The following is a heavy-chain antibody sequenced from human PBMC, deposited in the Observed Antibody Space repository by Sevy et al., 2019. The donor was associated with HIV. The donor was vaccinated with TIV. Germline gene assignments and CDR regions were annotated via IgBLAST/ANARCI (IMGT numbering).Heavy chain of an antibody. D-gene: IGHD6-19*01. CDR1: GFTFEDSA. J-gene: IGHJ4*02. V-gene: IGHV3-9*01. CDR3: AKDTSRVVAGTGYFDY. Sequence: GGSLRLSCAASGFTFEDSAMHWVRQAPGKGLESVSGISWNSATRGYADSVKGRFTISRDNAKNSLYLQMNSLRTEDTALYYCAKDTSRVVAGTGYFDYWGQGTLVTVSS. CDR2: ISWNSATR.